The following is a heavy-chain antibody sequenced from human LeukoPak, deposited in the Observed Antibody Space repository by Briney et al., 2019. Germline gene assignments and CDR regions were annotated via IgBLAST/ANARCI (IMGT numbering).Heavy chain of an antibody. Sequence: GGSLRLSCEGSGFTFSNYWMTWVRQAPGKGLEWVANIKPDGNEEHYADSVEGRFTISRDNAKNSLYLQMNSLRAEDTAVYYCARGLLGIDYWGQGTLVTVSS. J-gene: IGHJ4*02. D-gene: IGHD2-8*02. CDR1: GFTFSNYW. V-gene: IGHV3-7*01. CDR2: IKPDGNEE. CDR3: ARGLLGIDY.